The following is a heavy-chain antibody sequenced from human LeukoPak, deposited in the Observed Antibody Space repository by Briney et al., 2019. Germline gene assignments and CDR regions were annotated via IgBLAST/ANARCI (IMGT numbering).Heavy chain of an antibody. CDR1: GYTFTGYY. D-gene: IGHD6-25*01. Sequence: ASVKVSCKASGYTFTGYYMHWVRQAPGQGLEWMGWINPNSGGTTYTQNFQGRVTMTRDTSISTTYMELNRLTSDGTAVYFCARSSGAYYYYMDVWGKGTTVTVSS. CDR3: ARSSGAYYYYMDV. J-gene: IGHJ6*03. V-gene: IGHV1-2*02. CDR2: INPNSGGT.